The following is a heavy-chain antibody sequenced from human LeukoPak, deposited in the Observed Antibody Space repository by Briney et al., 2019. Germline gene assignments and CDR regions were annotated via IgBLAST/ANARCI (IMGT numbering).Heavy chain of an antibody. V-gene: IGHV3-21*03. D-gene: IGHD6-6*01. J-gene: IGHJ6*03. CDR2: IRTVGTYI. CDR3: ARGGIAGRAVYYYYMDV. CDR1: GFTFRSYT. Sequence: PGGSLRLSCAVSGFTFRSYTIHWVRQAAGKGLEWVSSIRTVGTYIYSADSVKARFTISRDNVEKSAYLKLSGLTGQDTAIYYCARGGIAGRAVYYYYMDVWGKGTTVTVSS.